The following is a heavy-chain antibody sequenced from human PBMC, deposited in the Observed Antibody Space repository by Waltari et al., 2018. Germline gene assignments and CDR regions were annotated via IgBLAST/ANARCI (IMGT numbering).Heavy chain of an antibody. Sequence: EVQLVESGGGLVNPGGSLRLSCVAPGFTFSNFAINWVRQAPGKGLEWVSSISSTSSYIYYADSVKGRFTISRDNAKNSLYLQMNSLRADDTAVYYCARVGAIISLDYWGQGTLVTVSS. D-gene: IGHD3-16*01. CDR1: GFTFSNFA. V-gene: IGHV3-21*01. J-gene: IGHJ4*02. CDR2: ISSTSSYI. CDR3: ARVGAIISLDY.